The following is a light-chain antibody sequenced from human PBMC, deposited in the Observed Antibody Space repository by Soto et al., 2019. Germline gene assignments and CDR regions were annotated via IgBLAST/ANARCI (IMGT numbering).Light chain of an antibody. CDR1: QGIRND. J-gene: IGKJ1*01. Sequence: AIQLTQSPSSLSASVGDRVTITCRASQGIRNDLGWYQQKPGKDPKLLMYAASSLQSGVPSRFSGSASGTDFTLTISSLQPEDFATYYCLQYNSDSGTFGQGTKVDI. V-gene: IGKV1-6*01. CDR2: AAS. CDR3: LQYNSDSGT.